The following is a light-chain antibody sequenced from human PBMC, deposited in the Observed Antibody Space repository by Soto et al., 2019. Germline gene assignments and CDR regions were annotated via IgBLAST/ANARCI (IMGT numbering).Light chain of an antibody. V-gene: IGKV1-5*03. CDR1: QSISSW. CDR2: KAS. Sequence: DIQMAQSPSTLSASVVDRVTITCRAIQSISSWLAWYQQKPGKAPKLLIYKASSLESGVPSRFSGSGSGTEFTLTISSLQPDDFATYYCQQYNSYPWTFGQGTKVDIK. J-gene: IGKJ1*01. CDR3: QQYNSYPWT.